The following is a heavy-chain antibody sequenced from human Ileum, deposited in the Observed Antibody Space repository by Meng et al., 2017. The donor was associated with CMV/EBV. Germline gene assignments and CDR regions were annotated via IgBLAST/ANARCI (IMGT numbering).Heavy chain of an antibody. V-gene: IGHV3-11*04. J-gene: IGHJ6*02. D-gene: IGHD6-6*01. CDR1: GFTFVDYD. CDR3: ARGPFHATSSPYYYGFDV. Sequence: GGSLRLSCAASGFTFVDYDMTWIRQAPGRGLEVVSYISTSGRGSTIFYADSVKGRFTISRDNAESSVYLQMNILRVEDTALYYCARGPFHATSSPYYYGFDVWDQGTMVTVSS. CDR2: ISTSGRGSTI.